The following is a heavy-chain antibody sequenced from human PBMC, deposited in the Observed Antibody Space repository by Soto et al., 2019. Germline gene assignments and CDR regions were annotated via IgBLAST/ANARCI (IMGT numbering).Heavy chain of an antibody. J-gene: IGHJ6*02. CDR3: ARDLGITMVRGRYYGMDV. D-gene: IGHD3-10*01. V-gene: IGHV4-34*01. CDR2: INHSEST. Sequence: SETLSLTCAVYGGSFSGYYWSWIRQPPGKGLEWIGEINHSESTNYNPSLKSRVTISVDTSKNQFSLKLSSVTAADTAVYYCARDLGITMVRGRYYGMDVWGQGTTVTVSS. CDR1: GGSFSGYY.